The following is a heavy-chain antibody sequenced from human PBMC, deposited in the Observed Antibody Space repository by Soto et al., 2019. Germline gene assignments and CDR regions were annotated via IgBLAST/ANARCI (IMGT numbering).Heavy chain of an antibody. CDR3: ARDPTRSGWYWDGMDV. CDR1: GGSIRTMSYY. D-gene: IGHD6-19*01. J-gene: IGHJ6*02. V-gene: IGHV4-39*07. Sequence: PSETLSLTCTVSGGSIRTMSYYWGWVRQSPGEGLEWIASIYHGGSTFYNPSLQSRVTISIDTSKNQFSLQLSSMTAADTAVYYCARDPTRSGWYWDGMDVCGQGSTVTVSS. CDR2: IYHGGST.